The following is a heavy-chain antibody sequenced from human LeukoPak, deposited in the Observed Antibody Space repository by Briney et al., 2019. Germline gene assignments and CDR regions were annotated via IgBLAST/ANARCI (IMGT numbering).Heavy chain of an antibody. D-gene: IGHD6-19*01. CDR1: GFPFSSYG. Sequence: PGRSLRLSCAASGFPFSSYGMHWVRQAPGKGLEWVAVISYDGSNKYYADSVKGRFTISRDNSKNTLYLQMNSLRAEDTAVYYCARQRGSGCLDYWGQGTLVTVSS. CDR3: ARQRGSGCLDY. CDR2: ISYDGSNK. J-gene: IGHJ4*02. V-gene: IGHV3-30*03.